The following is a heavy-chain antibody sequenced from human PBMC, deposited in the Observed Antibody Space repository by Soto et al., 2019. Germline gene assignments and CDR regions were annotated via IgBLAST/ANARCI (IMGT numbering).Heavy chain of an antibody. V-gene: IGHV3-23*01. CDR1: GFTFRSFV. CDR3: AQVRGWRVVTPPHDY. Sequence: EVQLLESGGAMVQPGGSLRLSCAASGFTFRSFVMSWVRQAPGKGLEWVSAIRASGGQTFYADSVKGRFTISRDNSKTMLYLQSNRLGDVYTALYFCAQVRGWRVVTPPHDYWGQGTLVTVSS. CDR2: IRASGGQT. J-gene: IGHJ4*02. D-gene: IGHD2-21*02.